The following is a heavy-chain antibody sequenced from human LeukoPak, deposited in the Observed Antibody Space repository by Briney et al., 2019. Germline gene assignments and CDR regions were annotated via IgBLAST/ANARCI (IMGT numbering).Heavy chain of an antibody. Sequence: ASVKDSCKVSRYTPTELSMHSGRPSPGKRLEWMGGFDPEDGETIYAQKFQGRVTMTEDTSTDTAYMELSSLRSEDTAVYYCATDGMVRGVMGGYWGQGTLVTVSS. CDR3: ATDGMVRGVMGGY. J-gene: IGHJ4*02. V-gene: IGHV1-24*01. CDR2: FDPEDGET. D-gene: IGHD3-10*01. CDR1: RYTPTELS.